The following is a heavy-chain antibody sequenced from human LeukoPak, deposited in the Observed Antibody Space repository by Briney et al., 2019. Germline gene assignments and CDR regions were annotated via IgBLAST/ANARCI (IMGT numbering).Heavy chain of an antibody. CDR2: IYYSGST. CDR3: AREPTVFSIAAAGYYFDY. V-gene: IGHV4-39*07. D-gene: IGHD6-13*01. CDR1: GGSIGSSSYY. J-gene: IGHJ4*02. Sequence: SETLSLTCTVSGGSIGSSSYYWGWIRQPPGKGLEWIGSIYYSGSTYYNPSLKSRVTISVDTSKSQVSLKLSSVTAADTAVYYCAREPTVFSIAAAGYYFDYWGQGTLVTVSS.